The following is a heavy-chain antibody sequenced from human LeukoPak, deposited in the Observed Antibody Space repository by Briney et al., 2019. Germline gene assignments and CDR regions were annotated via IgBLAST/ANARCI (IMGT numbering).Heavy chain of an antibody. J-gene: IGHJ4*02. CDR2: INPNSGGT. Sequence: ASVKVSCKASGYTFTGYYMHWVRQAPGQGLEWMGWINPNSGGTNYAQKFQGRVTMTRDTSINTAYMELSRLRSDDTAVYYCARARLYSGSENYYFDYWGKGTLVTVSS. V-gene: IGHV1-2*02. D-gene: IGHD5-12*01. CDR1: GYTFTGYY. CDR3: ARARLYSGSENYYFDY.